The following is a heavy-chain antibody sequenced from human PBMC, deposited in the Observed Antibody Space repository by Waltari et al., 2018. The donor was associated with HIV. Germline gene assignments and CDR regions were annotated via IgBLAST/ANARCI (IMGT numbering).Heavy chain of an antibody. CDR1: GGSISTSSYY. J-gene: IGHJ6*02. V-gene: IGHV4-39*01. CDR3: ARVARRGLVWGSPWYYGMDV. D-gene: IGHD7-27*01. CDR2: ISYRGNT. Sequence: QLQLQESGPGLVKPSETLSLTCTVSGGSISTSSYYWGWIRRPPGKGLESIGNISYRGNTFYNSSLNSRVTMSVDTSRNQFSLNLSSVTAADTAVYYCARVARRGLVWGSPWYYGMDVWGQGTTVTVSS.